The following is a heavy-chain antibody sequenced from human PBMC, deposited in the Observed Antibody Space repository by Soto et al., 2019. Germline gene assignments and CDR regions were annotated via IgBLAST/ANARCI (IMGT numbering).Heavy chain of an antibody. V-gene: IGHV3-7*01. D-gene: IGHD1-26*01. Sequence: SGGSLRLSCAVSGFTFSRFWMTWVRQAPGKGLEWVANIKPDGSEKYYVDSVRGRFTISRDNAKDSLYLQMNSLRAEDTAVYYCASRPPSETYYGVFDYWGPGTQVTVSS. CDR1: GFTFSRFW. CDR3: ASRPPSETYYGVFDY. CDR2: IKPDGSEK. J-gene: IGHJ4*02.